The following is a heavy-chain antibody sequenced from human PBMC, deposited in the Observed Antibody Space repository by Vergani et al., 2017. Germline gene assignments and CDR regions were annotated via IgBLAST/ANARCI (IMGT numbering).Heavy chain of an antibody. CDR1: GGSISNSG. D-gene: IGHD3-16*01. V-gene: IGHV1-69*13. CDR3: ARDRGHEYVSGGFYWFDP. J-gene: IGHJ5*02. Sequence: QVQLVQSGAEVKEPGSSVKVSCKTSGGSISNSGFSWVRQAPGQGLEWMGRVIPMFATTDYAPKFQGRFTITADESAKTVYMELSSLRSEDTAMYYCARDRGHEYVSGGFYWFDPWGQGTLVTVSS. CDR2: VIPMFATT.